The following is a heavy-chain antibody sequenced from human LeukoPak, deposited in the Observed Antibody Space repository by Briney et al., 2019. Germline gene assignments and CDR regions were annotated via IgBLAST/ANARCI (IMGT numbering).Heavy chain of an antibody. J-gene: IGHJ6*03. CDR2: ISAYNGNT. CDR3: ARGPQPAAAGTVYYYMDV. Sequence: ASVKVSCKASGYTFTSYGVSWVRQAPGQGLEWMGWISAYNGNTNYAQKLQGRVTMTTDTSTSTAYMELRSLRSDDTAVYYCARGPQPAAAGTVYYYMDVWGKGTTVTVSS. V-gene: IGHV1-18*01. CDR1: GYTFTSYG. D-gene: IGHD6-13*01.